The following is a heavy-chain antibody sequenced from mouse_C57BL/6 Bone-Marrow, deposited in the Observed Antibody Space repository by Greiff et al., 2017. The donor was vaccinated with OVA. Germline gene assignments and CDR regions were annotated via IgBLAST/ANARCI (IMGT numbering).Heavy chain of an antibody. J-gene: IGHJ3*01. Sequence: DVHLVESGGGLVKPGGSLKLSCAASGFTFSSYAMSWVRQTPEKRLEWVATISDGGSYTYYPDNVKGRFTISRDNAKNNLYLQMSHLKSEDTAMYYCARGGSSYLTYWGQGTLVTVSA. D-gene: IGHD1-1*01. V-gene: IGHV5-4*01. CDR3: ARGGSSYLTY. CDR2: ISDGGSYT. CDR1: GFTFSSYA.